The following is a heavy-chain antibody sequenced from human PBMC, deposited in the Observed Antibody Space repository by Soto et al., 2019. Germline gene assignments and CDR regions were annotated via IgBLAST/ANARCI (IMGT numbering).Heavy chain of an antibody. Sequence: GGSLRLSCAASGFTFSSYGMHWVRQAPGKGLEWVAVISYDGSNKYYADSVKGRFTISRDNSKNTLYLQMNSLRAEDTAVYYCAKPALRYFDWSHLDYWGQGTLVTVSS. CDR2: ISYDGSNK. J-gene: IGHJ4*02. V-gene: IGHV3-30*18. D-gene: IGHD3-9*01. CDR3: AKPALRYFDWSHLDY. CDR1: GFTFSSYG.